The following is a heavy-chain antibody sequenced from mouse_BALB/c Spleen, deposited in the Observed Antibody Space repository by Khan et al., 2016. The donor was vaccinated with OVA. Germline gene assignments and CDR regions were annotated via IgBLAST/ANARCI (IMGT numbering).Heavy chain of an antibody. D-gene: IGHD2-10*01. J-gene: IGHJ1*01. Sequence: QVQLKESGPGLVAPSQSLTITCTVSGFSFTDYGVSWVRQPPGKGLEWLGVIWDDGTTNYHSDLRSRLSIIKDNSKSQVFLILNSLQSGDTATYYCAKGGTYFGGYFDVWGAGTTVTVSS. CDR3: AKGGTYFGGYFDV. V-gene: IGHV2-3*01. CDR1: GFSFTDYG. CDR2: IWDDGTT.